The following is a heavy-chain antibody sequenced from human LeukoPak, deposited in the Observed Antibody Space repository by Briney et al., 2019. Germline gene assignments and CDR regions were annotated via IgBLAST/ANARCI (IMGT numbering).Heavy chain of an antibody. CDR1: GGSFSGYY. D-gene: IGHD6-19*01. CDR3: ARGYSSGWDFDYYYYYMDV. Sequence: SETLSLTCAVYGGSFSGYYWSWIRQPPGKGLEWIGEINHSGSTNYNPSLESRVTISVDTSKNQFSLKLSSVTAADTAVYYCARGYSSGWDFDYYYYYMDVWGKGTTVTVSS. CDR2: INHSGST. J-gene: IGHJ6*03. V-gene: IGHV4-34*01.